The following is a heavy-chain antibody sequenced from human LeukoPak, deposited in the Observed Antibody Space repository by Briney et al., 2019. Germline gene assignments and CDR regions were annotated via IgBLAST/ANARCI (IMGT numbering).Heavy chain of an antibody. CDR3: AREAVAARGYWFDP. V-gene: IGHV1-8*03. Sequence: GASVKVSCKASGYTFTSYDINWVRQATGQGLEWMGWMNPNSGNTGYAQKFQGRVTITRNTSISTAYMELSSLKSEDTAVYYCAREAVAARGYWFDPWGQGTLVTVSS. CDR2: MNPNSGNT. CDR1: GYTFTSYD. D-gene: IGHD6-6*01. J-gene: IGHJ5*02.